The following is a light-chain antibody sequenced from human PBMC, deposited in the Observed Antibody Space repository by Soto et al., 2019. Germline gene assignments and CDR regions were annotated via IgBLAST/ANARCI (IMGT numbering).Light chain of an antibody. V-gene: IGKV1-39*01. CDR2: ASS. CDR1: QGSCTY. J-gene: IGKJ5*01. CDR3: QQTFSPPSIT. Sequence: IEITQYKYSLSASVGDRVTITCRVSQGSCTYLKWFQQEPWKAPKLLSYASSTLQGGVPSRFSGSGSGSEFTLTISILQPADFATYYCQQTFSPPSITFGQGTRLEI.